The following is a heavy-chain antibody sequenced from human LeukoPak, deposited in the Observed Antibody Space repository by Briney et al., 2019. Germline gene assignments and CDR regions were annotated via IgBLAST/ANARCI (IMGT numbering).Heavy chain of an antibody. D-gene: IGHD2-2*01. CDR1: GYTPTELS. CDR3: ATGKIYCSTTSCSDDS. V-gene: IGHV1-24*01. CDR2: FHPEDGET. J-gene: IGHJ4*02. Sequence: GASVKVSCKVSGYTPTELSMRWVRQAPGKGLEWMGGFHPEDGETVYAQKFQGRVTMTEDTSTDTAYMELSSLRSEDTAVYYCATGKIYCSTTSCSDDSWGQGTLVTVSS.